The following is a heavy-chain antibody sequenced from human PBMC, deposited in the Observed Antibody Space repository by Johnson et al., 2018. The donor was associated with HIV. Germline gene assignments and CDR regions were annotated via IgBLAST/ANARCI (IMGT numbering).Heavy chain of an antibody. D-gene: IGHD2-15*01. CDR1: GFTVSSNY. J-gene: IGHJ3*02. V-gene: IGHV3-7*01. CDR3: ARDGVVVVPGGWGAFDI. Sequence: VQLVESGGGVVQPGGSLRLSCAASGFTVSSNYMSWVRQAPGKGLEWVANIKQDGSEKYYVDSVKGRFTISRDNAKNSLYLQMNSLRAEDTAVYYCARDGVVVVPGGWGAFDIWGQGTLVTVSS. CDR2: IKQDGSEK.